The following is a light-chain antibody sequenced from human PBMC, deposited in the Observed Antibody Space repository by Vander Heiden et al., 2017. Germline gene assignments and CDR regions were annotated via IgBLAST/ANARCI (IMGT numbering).Light chain of an antibody. V-gene: IGKV3-20*01. CDR3: QQYGTSQGT. CDR1: QSVSSSS. Sequence: EIVLTQSPGTLSLSPGERATLSCRASQSVSSSSLAWYQQKPGQGPRLLIYGVSSRETGIPASFSGSGSGTDFTLTISRLEPEDFAVYYCQQYGTSQGTFGQGTRVEIK. J-gene: IGKJ1*01. CDR2: GVS.